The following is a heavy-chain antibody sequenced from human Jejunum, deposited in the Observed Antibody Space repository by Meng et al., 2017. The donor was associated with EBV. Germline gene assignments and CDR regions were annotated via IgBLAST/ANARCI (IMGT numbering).Heavy chain of an antibody. CDR3: ARDRHWAFDY. J-gene: IGHJ4*02. V-gene: IGHV6-1*01. Sequence: HQSGPGLVKPQPNVSLTCAISGDSVSSNRVAWNWIRQSPSRGLEWLGRTYYRSKWGSDYAVSVKSRIIINADTSKNQYSLQLSSVNPEDTAVYYCARDRHWAFDYWGQGTLVTVSS. D-gene: IGHD7-27*01. CDR1: GDSVSSNRVA. CDR2: TYYRSKWGS.